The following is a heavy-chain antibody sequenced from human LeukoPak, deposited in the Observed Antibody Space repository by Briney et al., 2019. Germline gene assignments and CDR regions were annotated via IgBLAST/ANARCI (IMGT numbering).Heavy chain of an antibody. D-gene: IGHD6-6*01. J-gene: IGHJ5*01. Sequence: PSETLSLTCSVSGGSIRSGAYYWRWIRQYLGKGLVWIGYVNSTGVTYYNPYLKSRVVISVETSKNQCYRRRISVTAADTAVYFCARGDSNSSAWGHGTLVTVSS. CDR3: ARGDSNSSA. CDR1: GGSIRSGAYY. CDR2: VNSTGVT. V-gene: IGHV4-31*03.